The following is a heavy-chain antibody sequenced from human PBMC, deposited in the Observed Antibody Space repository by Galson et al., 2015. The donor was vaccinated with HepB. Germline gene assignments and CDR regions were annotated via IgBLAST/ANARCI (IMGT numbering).Heavy chain of an antibody. Sequence: SVKVSCKASGGTFSSYAISWVRQAPGQGLEWMGGIIPIFGTANYAQKFQGRVTITADESTSTAYMELSSLRSEDTAVYYCAHWRGYDYVWGSLRVEQNGMDVWGQGTTVTVSS. J-gene: IGHJ6*02. CDR3: AHWRGYDYVWGSLRVEQNGMDV. D-gene: IGHD3-16*01. V-gene: IGHV1-69*13. CDR1: GGTFSSYA. CDR2: IIPIFGTA.